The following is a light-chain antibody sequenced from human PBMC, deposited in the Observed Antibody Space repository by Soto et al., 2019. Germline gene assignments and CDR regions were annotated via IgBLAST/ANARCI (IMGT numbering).Light chain of an antibody. Sequence: QSALTQPRSVSGSPGQSVTISCAGTSSDVGGYNYVSWYQQYPGKAPKLMISDVSKRPSGVPDRFSGSKSGNTASLTISGXXXXXEADYYCCSYAGTYTPVVFGGGTKLTVL. CDR2: DVS. V-gene: IGLV2-11*01. J-gene: IGLJ2*01. CDR3: CSYAGTYTPVV. CDR1: SSDVGGYNY.